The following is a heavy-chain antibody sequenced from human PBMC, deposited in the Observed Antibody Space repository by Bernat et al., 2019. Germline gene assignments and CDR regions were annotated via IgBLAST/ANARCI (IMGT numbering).Heavy chain of an antibody. CDR1: GGSFSGYY. CDR3: ARALRPRGGFDP. J-gene: IGHJ5*02. CDR2: INHSGST. Sequence: QVQLQQWGAGLLKPSETLSLTCAVYGGSFSGYYWSWIRQPPGKGLEWIGEINHSGSTNYNPSLKSRVTISVDTSKNQFSLKLSSVTAADTAVYYCARALRPRGGFDPWGQGTLVTVSS. D-gene: IGHD5-24*01. V-gene: IGHV4-34*01.